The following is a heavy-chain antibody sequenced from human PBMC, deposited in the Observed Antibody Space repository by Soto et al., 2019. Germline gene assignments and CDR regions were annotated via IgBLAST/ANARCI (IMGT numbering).Heavy chain of an antibody. CDR3: ARVASLWSGYYRSINWFDP. J-gene: IGHJ5*02. D-gene: IGHD3-3*01. Sequence: SETLSLTCTVSGGSVSSGSYYWSWIRQPPGKGLEWIGYIYYSGSTNYNPSLKSRVTISVDTSKNQFSLKLSSVTAADTAVYYCARVASLWSGYYRSINWFDPWGQGTLVTVSS. CDR2: IYYSGST. V-gene: IGHV4-61*01. CDR1: GGSVSSGSYY.